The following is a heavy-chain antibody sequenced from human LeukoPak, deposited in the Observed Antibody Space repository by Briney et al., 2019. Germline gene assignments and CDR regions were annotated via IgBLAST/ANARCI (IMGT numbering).Heavy chain of an antibody. V-gene: IGHV3-74*01. D-gene: IGHD2-2*01. CDR3: ARRGLVPAFDI. J-gene: IGHJ3*02. Sequence: GGSLSLSCEASGFTFSSYWMHWVRQVPGKGLVWVSRINGDGSRTTYADAVKGRFTISRDNAKNTLYLQMNSLRAEDTAVYYCARRGLVPAFDIWGQGTMVTVAS. CDR1: GFTFSSYW. CDR2: INGDGSRT.